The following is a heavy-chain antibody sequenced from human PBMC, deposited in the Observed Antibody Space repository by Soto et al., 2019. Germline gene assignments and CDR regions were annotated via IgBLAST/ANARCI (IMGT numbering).Heavy chain of an antibody. Sequence: QVQLVQSGAEVKKPGASVKVSCKASGYTFTSYDISWVRQATGQGLEWMGWMNPNSGNTGYAQKFQGRVTMTRNTSISTAYMELSSLRSEDTAVYYCARDYAYYDFWSGYSRDNWFDPWGQGTLVTVSS. D-gene: IGHD3-3*01. CDR3: ARDYAYYDFWSGYSRDNWFDP. J-gene: IGHJ5*02. CDR2: MNPNSGNT. CDR1: GYTFTSYD. V-gene: IGHV1-8*01.